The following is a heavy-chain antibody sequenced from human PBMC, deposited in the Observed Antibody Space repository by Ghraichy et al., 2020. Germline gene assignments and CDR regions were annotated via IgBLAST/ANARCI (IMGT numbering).Heavy chain of an antibody. J-gene: IGHJ1*01. V-gene: IGHV3-66*01. CDR3: ARGPWDSSGWYKYFQY. CDR2: IYSGGTT. CDR1: GFTVSSNY. Sequence: GGSLRLSCAASGFTVSSNYMSWVRQAPGKGLEWVSVIYSGGTTYYVDSVKGRFTISRDNSKNTLYLQMNSLRAEDTAVYYCARGPWDSSGWYKYFQYWGQGTLVTVSS. D-gene: IGHD6-19*01.